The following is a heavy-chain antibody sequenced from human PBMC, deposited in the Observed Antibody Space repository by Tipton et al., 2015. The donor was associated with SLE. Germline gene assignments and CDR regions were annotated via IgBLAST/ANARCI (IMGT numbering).Heavy chain of an antibody. V-gene: IGHV3-7*01. CDR2: IKENGSER. J-gene: IGHJ4*02. Sequence: SLRLSCAASGFTFCTYWVSWVRLAPGKGPEWVGNIKENGSERYYGDSVRGRFTISRDNAKNSLYLQMNSLRAEDTAVYYCARDYRSRTADYWGLGTLATVSS. CDR1: GFTFCTYW. D-gene: IGHD1-14*01. CDR3: ARDYRSRTADY.